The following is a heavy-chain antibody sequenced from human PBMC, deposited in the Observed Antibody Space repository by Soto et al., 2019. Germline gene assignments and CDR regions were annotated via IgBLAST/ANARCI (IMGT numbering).Heavy chain of an antibody. CDR1: GGTFSNYA. CDR3: AIVEAVAGLYNYHGLDV. V-gene: IGHV1-69*12. D-gene: IGHD6-19*01. CDR2: IVPIFGTT. Sequence: QVQLVQSGAEVKKPGSSVKVSCKVSGGTFSNYAIDWVPLAPGHGLEWMGGIVPIFGTTYYTQKFQGRATIIADDSTTTAYLEMSSLSSEDTAIYYCAIVEAVAGLYNYHGLDVWGQGTAVTVSS. J-gene: IGHJ6*02.